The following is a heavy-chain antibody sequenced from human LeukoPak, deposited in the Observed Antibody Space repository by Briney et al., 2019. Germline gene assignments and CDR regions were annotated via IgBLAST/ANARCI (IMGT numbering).Heavy chain of an antibody. CDR1: GFTFSSYA. V-gene: IGHV3-23*01. D-gene: IGHD2-15*01. J-gene: IGHJ4*02. CDR2: ISGSGGST. CDR3: AKDRLWRTSRYCSGGSCSTETDY. Sequence: PGGSLRLSCAASGFTFSSYAMSWVRRAPGKGLEWVSAISGSGGSTYYADSVKGRFTISRDNSKNTLYLQMNSLRAEDTAVYYCAKDRLWRTSRYCSGGSCSTETDYWGQGTLVTVSS.